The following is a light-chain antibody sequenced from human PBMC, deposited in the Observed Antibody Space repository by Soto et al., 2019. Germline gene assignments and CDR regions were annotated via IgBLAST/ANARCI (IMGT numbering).Light chain of an antibody. V-gene: IGKV4-1*01. CDR2: WAS. J-gene: IGKJ1*01. CDR3: QQYYTAPQT. CDR1: QSVLYNSNNKNF. Sequence: DIVMTQSPDSLAVSLGERATINCKSSQSVLYNSNNKNFLAWYQQKPGQAPKLLIYWASTRESGVPDRFSGNGSETDFTLTISNLQAEDVAVYFCQQYYTAPQTFGQGTKVEVK.